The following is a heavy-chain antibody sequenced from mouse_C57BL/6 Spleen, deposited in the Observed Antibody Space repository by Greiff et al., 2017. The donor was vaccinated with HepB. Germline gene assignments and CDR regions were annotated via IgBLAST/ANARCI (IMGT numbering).Heavy chain of an antibody. D-gene: IGHD1-1*01. J-gene: IGHJ4*01. Sequence: EVQLQESGPGLVKPSQSLSLTCSVTGYSITSGYYWNWIRQFPGNKLEWMGYISYDGSNNYNPSLKNRISITRDTSKNQFFLKLNSVTTEDTATYYCAREGYGSSLYYYAMDYWGQGTSVTVSS. CDR2: ISYDGSN. CDR3: AREGYGSSLYYYAMDY. V-gene: IGHV3-6*01. CDR1: GYSITSGYY.